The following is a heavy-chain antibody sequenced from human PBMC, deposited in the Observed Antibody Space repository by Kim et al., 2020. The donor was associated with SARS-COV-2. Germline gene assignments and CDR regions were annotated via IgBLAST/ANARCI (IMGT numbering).Heavy chain of an antibody. Sequence: GGSLRLSCAASGFTFSSYSMNWVRQAPGKGLEWVSSISSSSSYIYYADSVKGRFTISRDNAKNSLYLQMNSLRAEDTAVYYCARSPGRFLGYYYYMDVWGKGTTVTVSS. CDR3: ARSPGRFLGYYYYMDV. CDR1: GFTFSSYS. J-gene: IGHJ6*03. V-gene: IGHV3-21*01. CDR2: ISSSSSYI. D-gene: IGHD3-3*01.